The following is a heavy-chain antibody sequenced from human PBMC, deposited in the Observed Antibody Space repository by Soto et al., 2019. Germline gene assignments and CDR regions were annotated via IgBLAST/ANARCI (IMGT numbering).Heavy chain of an antibody. Sequence: PGGSLRLSCAVSGFTFSDYYMTWIRQAPGKGLEWVSYINTLSSAIYYADSVKGRFTISRDNAKNSLYLQMNSLRAEDTAVYYCARRLQWQLRPLDSWGRGTLVTVS. D-gene: IGHD6-19*01. CDR1: GFTFSDYY. CDR3: ARRLQWQLRPLDS. CDR2: INTLSSAI. J-gene: IGHJ4*02. V-gene: IGHV3-11*01.